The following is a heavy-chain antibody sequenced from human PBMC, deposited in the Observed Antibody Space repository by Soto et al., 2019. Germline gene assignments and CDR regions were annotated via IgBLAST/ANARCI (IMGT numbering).Heavy chain of an antibody. D-gene: IGHD3-16*02. J-gene: IGHJ4*02. Sequence: PSETLSLTCTVSGGSISSSSYYWGWIRQPPGKGLEWIGSIYYSGSTYYNPSLKSRVTISVDTSKNQFSLKLSSVTAADTAVCYCARHQESYDYVWGSYRYAPGYFDYWGQGTLVTVSS. CDR3: ARHQESYDYVWGSYRYAPGYFDY. V-gene: IGHV4-39*01. CDR1: GGSISSSSYY. CDR2: IYYSGST.